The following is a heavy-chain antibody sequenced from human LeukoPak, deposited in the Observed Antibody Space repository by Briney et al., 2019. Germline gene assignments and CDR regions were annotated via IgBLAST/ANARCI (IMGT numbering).Heavy chain of an antibody. D-gene: IGHD5-24*01. CDR1: GFTFSSFA. V-gene: IGHV3-9*01. CDR2: ISWNSGSI. CDR3: AKDHRDGYNILSLSAFDI. Sequence: PGGSLRLSCAASGFTFSSFAMHWVRQAPGKGLEWVSGISWNSGSIGYADSVKGRFTISRDNAKNSLYLQMNSLRAEDTALYYCAKDHRDGYNILSLSAFDIWGQGTMVTVSS. J-gene: IGHJ3*02.